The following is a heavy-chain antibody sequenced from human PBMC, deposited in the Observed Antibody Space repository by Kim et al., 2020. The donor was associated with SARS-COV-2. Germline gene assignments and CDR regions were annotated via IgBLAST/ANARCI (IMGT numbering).Heavy chain of an antibody. CDR3: ARDRPLAKGTITFYYYGMAI. V-gene: IGHV3-21*01. D-gene: IGHD5-12*01. CDR2: ISSSSSYI. Sequence: GGSLRLSCAASGFTFSSYSMNWVRQAPGKGLEWVSSISSSSSYIYYADSVKGRFTISRDNAKNSLYLQMNSLRAEDTAVYYCARDRPLAKGTITFYYYGMAIWGHGTTVTVSS. J-gene: IGHJ6*02. CDR1: GFTFSSYS.